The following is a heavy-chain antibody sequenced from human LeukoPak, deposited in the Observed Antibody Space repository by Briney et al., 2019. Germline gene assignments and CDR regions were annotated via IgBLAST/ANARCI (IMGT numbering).Heavy chain of an antibody. Sequence: PGGSLRLSCAASGFTFSSYGMHWVRQAPGKGLEWVAVISYDGSNKYYADSVKGRFTISRDNSKNTLYLQMNSLRAEDTAVYYCAKRVDYGSSWYYFDYWGQGTLVTVSS. CDR1: GFTFSSYG. CDR2: ISYDGSNK. V-gene: IGHV3-30*18. J-gene: IGHJ4*02. CDR3: AKRVDYGSSWYYFDY. D-gene: IGHD6-13*01.